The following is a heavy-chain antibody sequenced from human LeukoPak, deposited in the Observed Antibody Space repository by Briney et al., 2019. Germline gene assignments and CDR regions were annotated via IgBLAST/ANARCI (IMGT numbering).Heavy chain of an antibody. CDR2: IYTSGST. Sequence: SETLSLTCTVSGGSISSGSYYWSWIRQPAGKGLEWIGRIYTSGSTNYNPSLKSRVTISVDTSKNQFSLKLSSVTAADTAVYYCARDERTPRGYSYGYFDYWGQGTLVTVSS. D-gene: IGHD5-18*01. CDR3: ARDERTPRGYSYGYFDY. J-gene: IGHJ4*02. V-gene: IGHV4-61*02. CDR1: GGSISSGSYY.